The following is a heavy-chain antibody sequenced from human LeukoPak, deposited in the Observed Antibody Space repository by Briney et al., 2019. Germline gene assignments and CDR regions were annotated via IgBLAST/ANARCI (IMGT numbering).Heavy chain of an antibody. CDR3: ARAPVYSSSWDYYYGMDV. D-gene: IGHD6-13*01. CDR1: GFTFSAYA. CDR2: ISSSGSTI. Sequence: GGSLRLSCEASGFTFSAYAMTWVRQAPGKGLEWVSYISSSGSTIYYADSVKGRFTISRDNAKNSLYLQMNSLRAEDTAVYYCARAPVYSSSWDYYYGMDVWGQGTTITVSS. J-gene: IGHJ6*02. V-gene: IGHV3-48*03.